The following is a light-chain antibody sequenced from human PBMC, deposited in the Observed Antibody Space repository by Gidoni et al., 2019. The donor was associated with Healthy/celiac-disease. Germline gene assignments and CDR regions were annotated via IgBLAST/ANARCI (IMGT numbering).Light chain of an antibody. CDR2: DVS. CDR3: SSYTSSSTLVV. V-gene: IGLV2-14*03. CDR1: SSDVGGYNY. J-gene: IGLJ2*01. Sequence: QSARTQPVSVSGSPGQSITISCTGTSSDVGGYNYVSWYQQHPGKAPKLMIYDVSNRPSGVSNRFSGSKSGNTASLTISGLQAEDEADYYCSSYTSSSTLVVFGGGTKLTVL.